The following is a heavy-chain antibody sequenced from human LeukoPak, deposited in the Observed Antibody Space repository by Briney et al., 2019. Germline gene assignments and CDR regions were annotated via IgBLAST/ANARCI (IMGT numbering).Heavy chain of an antibody. Sequence: GGSLTLSCAASGFTFSNAWMTWVRQAPGKGLEWVGRIKSKSDGGTADYAAPVKGRFTISRDDSKNTLYLQMNGLKTEDTGVYFCATPIEVVGPYHYYYYGLDVWGQGTTVIVSS. CDR3: ATPIEVVGPYHYYYYGLDV. V-gene: IGHV3-15*01. CDR1: GFTFSNAW. D-gene: IGHD6-19*01. J-gene: IGHJ6*02. CDR2: IKSKSDGGTA.